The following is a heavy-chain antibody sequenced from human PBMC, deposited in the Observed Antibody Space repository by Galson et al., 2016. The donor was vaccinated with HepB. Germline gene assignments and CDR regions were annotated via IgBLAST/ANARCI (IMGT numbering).Heavy chain of an antibody. CDR3: TRHLDPGYSSSWYFWFDP. CDR2: IRSKANNYTT. D-gene: IGHD6-13*01. Sequence: SLRLSCAVSGLTFSGSAMHWVRQASGKGLEWVGHIRSKANNYTTAYAASVKGRFTISRDDSKNTAYLQMNSLKTEDTAGYYCTRHLDPGYSSSWYFWFDPWGQGTLVTVSS. CDR1: GLTFSGSA. V-gene: IGHV3-73*01. J-gene: IGHJ5*02.